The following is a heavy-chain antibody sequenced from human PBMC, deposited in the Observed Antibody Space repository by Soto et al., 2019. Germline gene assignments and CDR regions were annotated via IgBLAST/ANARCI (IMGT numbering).Heavy chain of an antibody. J-gene: IGHJ6*02. Sequence: QVQLQQSGPRLVKPSETLSLTCTVSSGPDRSHNWGWIRQPPGRGLEWIGYVYYTGDTAYNPSLRVRLTASAETSTNASSFPLNSVTAADTAVYYCVRQGIDYLHGLVDVWGQGTTVSVSS. CDR3: VRQGIDYLHGLVDV. CDR2: VYYTGDT. CDR1: SGPDRSHN. D-gene: IGHD4-17*01. V-gene: IGHV4-59*08.